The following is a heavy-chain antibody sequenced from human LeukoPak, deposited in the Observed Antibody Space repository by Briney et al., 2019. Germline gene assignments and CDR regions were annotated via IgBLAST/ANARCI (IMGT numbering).Heavy chain of an antibody. Sequence: GGSLRLSCAASGFTFSSYTMNWVRQAPGKGLEWVSAISGSGVSTYYADSVKGRFTVSRDNSKNTLYLQMSSLRAEDTAVYYCAKDERNWNYNLASQTYDWGQGTLVTVSS. D-gene: IGHD1-7*01. V-gene: IGHV3-23*01. CDR1: GFTFSSYT. CDR3: AKDERNWNYNLASQTYD. CDR2: ISGSGVST. J-gene: IGHJ4*02.